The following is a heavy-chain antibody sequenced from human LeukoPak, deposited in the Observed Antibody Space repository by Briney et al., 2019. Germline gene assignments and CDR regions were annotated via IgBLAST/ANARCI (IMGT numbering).Heavy chain of an antibody. J-gene: IGHJ5*02. CDR2: IIPIFGTA. Sequence: SVKVSCKASGGTFSSYAISWVRQAPGQGLEWMGGIIPIFGTANYAQKFQGRVTITTDESTSTAYMELSSLRSEDTAVYYCARGLYDSSGSEEKNWFDPRGQGTLVTVSS. D-gene: IGHD3-22*01. V-gene: IGHV1-69*05. CDR1: GGTFSSYA. CDR3: ARGLYDSSGSEEKNWFDP.